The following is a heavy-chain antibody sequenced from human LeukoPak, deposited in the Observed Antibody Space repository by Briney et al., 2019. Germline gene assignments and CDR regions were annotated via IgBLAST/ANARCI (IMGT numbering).Heavy chain of an antibody. V-gene: IGHV3-21*01. CDR2: INSAGTSK. Sequence: GGSLRLSCAVSGFTFSSYAMSWVRQAPGKGLEWVSSINSAGTSKKYADSLKGRFTISRDNAKNSLFLQLSSLRDEDTAVYYCARGRNAGGPYYSDYWGQGTLVTVSS. CDR1: GFTFSSYA. CDR3: ARGRNAGGPYYSDY. D-gene: IGHD4-23*01. J-gene: IGHJ4*02.